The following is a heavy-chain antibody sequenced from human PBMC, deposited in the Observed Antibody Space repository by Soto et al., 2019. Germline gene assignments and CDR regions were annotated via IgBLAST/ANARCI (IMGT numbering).Heavy chain of an antibody. Sequence: NPSETLSLTCAVYGGSFSGYYWSWIRQPPGKGLEWIGEINHSGSTNYNPSLKSRVTISVDTSKNQFSLKLSSVTAADTTVYYCARAAETTGNWFDPWGQGTLVTVSS. D-gene: IGHD4-4*01. J-gene: IGHJ5*02. CDR3: ARAAETTGNWFDP. CDR1: GGSFSGYY. CDR2: INHSGST. V-gene: IGHV4-34*01.